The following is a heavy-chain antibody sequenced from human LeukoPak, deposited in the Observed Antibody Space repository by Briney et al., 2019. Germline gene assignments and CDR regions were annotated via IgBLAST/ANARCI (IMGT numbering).Heavy chain of an antibody. CDR2: ISYDGSNK. Sequence: GGSLRLSCAASGFTFSSYAMHWVRQAPGKGLEWVAVISYDGSNKYYADSVKGRFTISRDNSKNTLYLQMNSLRAEDTAVYYCALLSYGSGSFYAFDIWGQGTMVTVSS. CDR1: GFTFSSYA. V-gene: IGHV3-30*04. CDR3: ALLSYGSGSFYAFDI. D-gene: IGHD3-10*01. J-gene: IGHJ3*02.